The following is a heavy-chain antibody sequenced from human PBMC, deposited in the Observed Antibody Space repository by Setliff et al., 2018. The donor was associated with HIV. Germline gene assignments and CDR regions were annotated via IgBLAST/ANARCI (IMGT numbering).Heavy chain of an antibody. D-gene: IGHD5-12*01. V-gene: IGHV3-23*01. CDR3: ARDPPGSGFHLDY. Sequence: AGGSLRLSCTASGFTFSNYAMTWVRHAPGKGLEWVSTTNDGGDRTFYADSVKGRFTISRDNSKNMLFLQMNTLRVEDTAVYYCARDPPGSGFHLDYWGQGTPVTV. J-gene: IGHJ4*02. CDR1: GFTFSNYA. CDR2: TNDGGDRT.